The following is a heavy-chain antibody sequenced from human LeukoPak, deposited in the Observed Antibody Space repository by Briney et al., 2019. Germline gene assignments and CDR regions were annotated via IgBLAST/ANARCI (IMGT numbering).Heavy chain of an antibody. CDR3: SRDLRGLGDYFDY. V-gene: IGHV1-2*02. CDR1: GYPFTGYF. D-gene: IGHD1-26*01. CDR2: INPDSGGT. Sequence: ASVKVSCKASGYPFTGYFTHWVRQAPGQGLEWMGWINPDSGGTSYPPKFQGRVTMTRDTSISTAYMEVSGLRSDDTTVYYCSRDLRGLGDYFDYWGQGTLVTVSS. J-gene: IGHJ4*02.